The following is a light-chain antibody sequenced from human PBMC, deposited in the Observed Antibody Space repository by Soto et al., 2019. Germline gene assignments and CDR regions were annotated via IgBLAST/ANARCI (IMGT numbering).Light chain of an antibody. J-gene: IGKJ4*01. CDR2: DAS. CDR1: QSVGSY. Sequence: EIVLTQSPATLSLSPGERATLSCRASQSVGSYLAWYQQKPGQAPRLLIYDASNRATGIPARFTGSGSGTDFTLSISSLEPEDFAVYYCQQRGNWPPFTFGGGTKVETK. CDR3: QQRGNWPPFT. V-gene: IGKV3-11*01.